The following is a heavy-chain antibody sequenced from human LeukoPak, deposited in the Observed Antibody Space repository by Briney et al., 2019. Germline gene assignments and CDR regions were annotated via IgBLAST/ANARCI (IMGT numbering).Heavy chain of an antibody. Sequence: SRKASGYTFTSYAMHWVRQAPGQRLEWAAVISHDGSNKYSADSVKGRFTISRDNSKNTLYLQMNSLRAEDTAVYYCAKEYYDYLWGSYRWYFDYWGQGTLVTVSS. CDR3: AKEYYDYLWGSYRWYFDY. D-gene: IGHD3-16*02. CDR2: ISHDGSNK. CDR1: GYTFTSYA. J-gene: IGHJ4*02. V-gene: IGHV3-30*16.